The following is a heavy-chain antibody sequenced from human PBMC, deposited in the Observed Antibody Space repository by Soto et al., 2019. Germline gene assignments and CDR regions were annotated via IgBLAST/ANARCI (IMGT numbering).Heavy chain of an antibody. Sequence: KASETLSLTCTVSGGSIRSYYWSWIRQPPGKGLEWIGYVYDSGRTNYNYKPSLKSRVTISVDTSKNQFSLKLTSVTAADTALYYCARDTAFNYWGQGALVTVSS. D-gene: IGHD4-17*01. CDR1: GGSIRSYY. CDR2: VYDSGRT. CDR3: ARDTAFNY. V-gene: IGHV4-59*01. J-gene: IGHJ4*02.